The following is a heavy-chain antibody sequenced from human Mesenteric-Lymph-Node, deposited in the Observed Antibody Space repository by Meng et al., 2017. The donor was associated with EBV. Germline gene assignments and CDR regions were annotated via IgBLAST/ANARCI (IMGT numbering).Heavy chain of an antibody. Sequence: EGELVESGGGSVQPGGSRRLSCAAAGFSISGYWMHWVRQTPEEGLVWVSRIDQDGSGTRYADSVKGRFTISRDNARNTVYLQMNSLRAEDTAVYYCVRDVRYITCCPASDPWGRGTLVTVSS. V-gene: IGHV3-74*01. CDR2: IDQDGSGT. CDR1: GFSISGYW. D-gene: IGHD1-14*01. J-gene: IGHJ5*02. CDR3: VRDVRYITCCPASDP.